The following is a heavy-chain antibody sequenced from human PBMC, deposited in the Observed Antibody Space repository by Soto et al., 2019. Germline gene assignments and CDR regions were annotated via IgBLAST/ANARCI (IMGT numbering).Heavy chain of an antibody. V-gene: IGHV4-59*01. CDR2: VYYTGTT. Sequence: QVQLQESGPGLVKPSETLSLTCNVSGGSMNTYYWTWIRKPPGKGLEWIGYVYYTGTTNYQPSLKRRVTISVDTSKNQFSLKLTSVPAADTAMYYCARASMTTIPMDVWGRGTMVTVSS. CDR3: ARASMTTIPMDV. D-gene: IGHD4-17*01. J-gene: IGHJ6*02. CDR1: GGSMNTYY.